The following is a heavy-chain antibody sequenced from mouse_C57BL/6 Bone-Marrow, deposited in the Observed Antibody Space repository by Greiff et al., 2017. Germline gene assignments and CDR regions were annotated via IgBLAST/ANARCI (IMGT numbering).Heavy chain of an antibody. V-gene: IGHV5-6*01. Sequence: EVQLLQSGGDLVKPGGSLKLSCAASGFTFSSYGMSWVRQTPDKRLEWVATISSGGSYTYYPDSVKGRFTISRDNAKNTLYLQMSSLKSEDTAMSKCARRGYSYAMDYWGQGTSGTVSS. CDR3: ARRGYSYAMDY. CDR2: ISSGGSYT. CDR1: GFTFSSYG. J-gene: IGHJ4*01. D-gene: IGHD2-3*01.